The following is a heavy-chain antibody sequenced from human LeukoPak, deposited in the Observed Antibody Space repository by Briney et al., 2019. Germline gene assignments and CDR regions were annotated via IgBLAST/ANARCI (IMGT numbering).Heavy chain of an antibody. CDR2: IYYSGST. V-gene: IGHV4-39*01. D-gene: IGHD3-22*01. CDR1: GGSISSNNYY. J-gene: IGHJ4*02. CDR3: ARQSSIGYSDY. Sequence: KPSETLSLTCTVSGGSISSNNYYWGWIRQPPGKGLEWIGSIYYSGSTYNNPSLKSRVTTSIDTSKNHYSLKLRSVTAADTAVYYCARQSSIGYSDYWGQGTLVTVSS.